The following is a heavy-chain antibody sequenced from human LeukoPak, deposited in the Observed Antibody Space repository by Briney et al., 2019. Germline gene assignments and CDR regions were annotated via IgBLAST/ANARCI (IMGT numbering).Heavy chain of an antibody. J-gene: IGHJ6*02. V-gene: IGHV3-23*01. CDR2: ISGSGGST. D-gene: IGHD3-10*01. CDR3: AKGVARGSGLYYYYGMDV. CDR1: GFTFSSYA. Sequence: GGSLRLSCAASGFTFSSYAMSWVRQATGKGLEWVSAISGSGGSTYYADSVKGRFTISRDNSKNTLYLQMNSLRAEDTAVYYCAKGVARGSGLYYYYGMDVWGQGTTVTVSS.